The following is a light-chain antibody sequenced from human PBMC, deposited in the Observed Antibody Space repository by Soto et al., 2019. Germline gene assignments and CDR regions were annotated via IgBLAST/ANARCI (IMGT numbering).Light chain of an antibody. CDR1: QSVGSSH. CDR3: QQYENSPIT. Sequence: EIVLTQSPGTLSLSPGERATLSCRASQSVGSSHLAWYQQKPGQAPRLLIYGASSRATGIPDRFSGSGSGTDFTLTISRLEPEDFAVYYCQQYENSPITFGQGTRLEIK. V-gene: IGKV3-20*01. CDR2: GAS. J-gene: IGKJ5*01.